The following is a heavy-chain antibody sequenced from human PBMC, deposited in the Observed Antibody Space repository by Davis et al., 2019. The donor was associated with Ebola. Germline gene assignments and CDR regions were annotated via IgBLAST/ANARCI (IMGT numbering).Heavy chain of an antibody. CDR1: GYNFSKYW. Sequence: GESLKISCHGSGYNFSKYWIGWVRQMPGRGLEWMGIIYSGDSDTRYSPSFQGQVTISADKSISTAYLQWSSLKASDTAMYYCARLSSFSVVAASFDSWGQGTPVTVSS. J-gene: IGHJ4*02. V-gene: IGHV5-51*01. CDR2: IYSGDSDT. CDR3: ARLSSFSVVAASFDS. D-gene: IGHD2-15*01.